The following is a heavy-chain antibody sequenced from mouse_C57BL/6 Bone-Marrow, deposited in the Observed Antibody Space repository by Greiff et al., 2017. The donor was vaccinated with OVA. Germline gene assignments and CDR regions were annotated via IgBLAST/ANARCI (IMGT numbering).Heavy chain of an antibody. CDR3: ARSQATWTAQATLLAY. V-gene: IGHV1-82*01. J-gene: IGHJ3*01. Sequence: QVQLQQSGPELVKPGASVKISCKASGYAFSSSWMNWVKQRPGKGLEWIGRIYPGDGDTNYNGKFKGKATLTADKSSSTAYMQLSSLTSEDSAVYFCARSQATWTAQATLLAYWGQGTLVTVSA. CDR1: GYAFSSSW. CDR2: IYPGDGDT. D-gene: IGHD3-2*02.